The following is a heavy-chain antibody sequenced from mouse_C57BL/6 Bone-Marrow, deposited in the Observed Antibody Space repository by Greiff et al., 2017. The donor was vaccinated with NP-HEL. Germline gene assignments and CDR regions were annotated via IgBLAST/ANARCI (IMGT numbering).Heavy chain of an antibody. CDR1: GYTFTDHI. CDR2: IYPVSGET. J-gene: IGHJ4*01. V-gene: IGHV1-11*01. Sequence: QVQLQQSGAELASPGASVTLSCKASGYTFTDHIMNWVKKRPGQGLEWIGRIYPVSGETNYNQKFMGKATFSVVRSSSTVYMVLNSLTSEDPAVYYCGVTVVAKDYAMDYWGQGTSVTVSS. D-gene: IGHD1-1*01. CDR3: GVTVVAKDYAMDY.